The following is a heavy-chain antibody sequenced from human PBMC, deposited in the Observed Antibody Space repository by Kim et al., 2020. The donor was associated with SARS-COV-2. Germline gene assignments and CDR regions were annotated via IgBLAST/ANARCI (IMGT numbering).Heavy chain of an antibody. J-gene: IGHJ4*02. CDR3: ARGPGYDSSGP. V-gene: IGHV3-48*04. D-gene: IGHD3-22*01. CDR2: ISSSSSTI. Sequence: GGSLRLSCAASGFTFSSYSMNWVRQAPGKGLEWVSYISSSSSTIYYADSVKGRFTISRDNAKNSLYLQMNSLRAEDTAVYYCARGPGYDSSGPWGQGTLVTVSS. CDR1: GFTFSSYS.